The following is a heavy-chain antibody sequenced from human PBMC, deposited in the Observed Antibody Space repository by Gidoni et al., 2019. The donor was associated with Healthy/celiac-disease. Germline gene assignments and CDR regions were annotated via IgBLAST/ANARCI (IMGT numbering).Heavy chain of an antibody. Sequence: EVQLLESGGGLVQPGGSLRLSWAASGCRFSGDAMSWVRQAPWKGLGLVSALRGSRGSTYDADSVKGRFTLSRDNSKHTLYLQMNILSAEDTVVYYCAKVPTSFFSSSCYLHYFDYWGQGTLVTVSS. V-gene: IGHV3-23*01. D-gene: IGHD3-22*01. CDR1: GCRFSGDA. CDR3: AKVPTSFFSSSCYLHYFDY. J-gene: IGHJ4*02. CDR2: LRGSRGST.